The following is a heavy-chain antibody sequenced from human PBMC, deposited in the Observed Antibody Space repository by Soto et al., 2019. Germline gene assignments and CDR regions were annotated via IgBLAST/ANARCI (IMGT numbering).Heavy chain of an antibody. V-gene: IGHV4-30-4*01. Sequence: SETLSLTCTVSDGSISSGEYYWSWIRQPPGKGLGWIGYIYYSGSTYYNPSLKSRVTISVDASRNQFSLTLSSVTAADTAVYCWAREGGEYYDSSGYWHHWFDPWGQGTLVTVSS. CDR3: AREGGEYYDSSGYWHHWFDP. D-gene: IGHD3-22*01. J-gene: IGHJ5*02. CDR2: IYYSGST. CDR1: DGSISSGEYY.